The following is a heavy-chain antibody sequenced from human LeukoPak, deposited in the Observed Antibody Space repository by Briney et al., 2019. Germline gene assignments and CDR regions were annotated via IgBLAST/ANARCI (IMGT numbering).Heavy chain of an antibody. Sequence: PGGSLRLSCAASGFTFSSYSMNWVRQAPGKGLEWVSSISSSSSYIYYADSVKGRFTISRDNAKNSLYLQMNSLRAEDTAVYYCARAMTTVFDYWGQGTLLTVSS. D-gene: IGHD4-17*01. J-gene: IGHJ4*02. CDR2: ISSSSSYI. V-gene: IGHV3-21*01. CDR3: ARAMTTVFDY. CDR1: GFTFSSYS.